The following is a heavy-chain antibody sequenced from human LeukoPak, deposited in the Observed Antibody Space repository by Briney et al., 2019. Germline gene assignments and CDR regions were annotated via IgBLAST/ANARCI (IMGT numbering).Heavy chain of an antibody. D-gene: IGHD6-19*01. CDR1: GGSFRNYY. V-gene: IGHV4-59*01. CDR2: ISYSGDT. CDR3: ARGSGWYPH. J-gene: IGHJ1*01. Sequence: PSETLSLTCAVYGGSFRNYYWSWVRQPPGKGLEWIGYISYSGDTKYNPSLKSRLSMSVDTSKNQCSLMLTSVTAADTAVYYCARGSGWYPHWGQGTLVTVSS.